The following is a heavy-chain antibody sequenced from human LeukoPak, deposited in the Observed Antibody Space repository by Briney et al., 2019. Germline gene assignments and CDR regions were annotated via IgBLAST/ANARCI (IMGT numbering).Heavy chain of an antibody. J-gene: IGHJ5*02. Sequence: GGSLRLSCTVSGFTFSSYAMHWVRQAPGKGLEWVAVISYDESNKYYADSVKGRFTISRDNAKNSLYLQMNSLRAEDTAVYYCARSVAAAAYNWFDPWGQGTLVTVSS. D-gene: IGHD6-13*01. CDR3: ARSVAAAAYNWFDP. V-gene: IGHV3-30*04. CDR1: GFTFSSYA. CDR2: ISYDESNK.